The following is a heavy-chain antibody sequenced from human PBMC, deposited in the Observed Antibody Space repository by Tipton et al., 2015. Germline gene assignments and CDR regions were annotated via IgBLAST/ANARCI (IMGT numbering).Heavy chain of an antibody. V-gene: IGHV4-59*01. CDR2: ISDSGST. D-gene: IGHD2-2*02. Sequence: TLSLTCTVSGGSISSFFWSWIRRPPGKGLEWIGYISDSGSTNYNPSLKSRLTISVDTSKNHFSLRLNSVTAADTAVYFCARAGYCTSTSCHKADFPFDYWGQGTLVTVSS. CDR3: ARAGYCTSTSCHKADFPFDY. CDR1: GGSISSFF. J-gene: IGHJ4*02.